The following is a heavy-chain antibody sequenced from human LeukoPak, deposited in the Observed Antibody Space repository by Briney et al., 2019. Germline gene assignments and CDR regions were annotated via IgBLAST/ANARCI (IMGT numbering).Heavy chain of an antibody. V-gene: IGHV3-7*01. CDR3: ARGGDMFDY. J-gene: IGHJ4*02. D-gene: IGHD3-10*01. CDR1: GFTFWTYW. Sequence: GGSLRLSCASPGFTFWTYWMTSVRQAPGKGLERVANIWQQGSDKYYVDSVKGRFTISRDKAKNSLYLQMNTLRAEDTALYYCARGGDMFDYWGPGTPVTASS. CDR2: IWQQGSDK.